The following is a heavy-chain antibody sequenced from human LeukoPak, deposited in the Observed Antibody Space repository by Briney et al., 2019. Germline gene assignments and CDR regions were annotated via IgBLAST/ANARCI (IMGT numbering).Heavy chain of an antibody. CDR3: ARGHIVVGYYYYMDV. V-gene: IGHV3-74*01. Sequence: GGSLSLSCAASGFTFGSYWMHWVRQAPGKGLVWVSRINTDGSSTNYADSVKGRFTISRDNAKNTLYLQMNSLRAEDTAVYYCARGHIVVGYYYYMDVWGKGTTVTVSS. CDR1: GFTFGSYW. CDR2: INTDGSST. J-gene: IGHJ6*03. D-gene: IGHD2-15*01.